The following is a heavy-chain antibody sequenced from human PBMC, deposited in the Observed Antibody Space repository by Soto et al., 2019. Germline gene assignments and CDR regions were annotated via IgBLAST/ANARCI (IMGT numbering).Heavy chain of an antibody. CDR3: ARQSLGILWVGELEGEYYFDY. V-gene: IGHV3-30*03. J-gene: IGHJ4*02. CDR2: ISYDGSNK. CDR1: GFTFSSYG. D-gene: IGHD3-10*01. Sequence: QVQLVESGGGVVQPGRSLRLSCAASGFTFSSYGMHWVRQAPGKGLEWVAVISYDGSNKYYADSVKGRFTISRDNSKNTLYLQMNSLRAEDTAVYYCARQSLGILWVGELEGEYYFDYWGQGTLVTVSS.